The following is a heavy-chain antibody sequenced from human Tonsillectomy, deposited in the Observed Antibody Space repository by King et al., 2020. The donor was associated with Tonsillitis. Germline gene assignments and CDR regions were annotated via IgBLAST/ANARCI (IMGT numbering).Heavy chain of an antibody. CDR2: FDPEDDVT. V-gene: IGHV1-24*01. CDR3: ATLTLGSEGFDY. J-gene: IGHJ4*02. D-gene: IGHD1-26*01. Sequence: QLVQSGAELKKPGASVKVSCKVSGYTLTELSMHWVRRAPGKGLEWMGGFDPEDDVTIYAQKSQGRVTMTEDTSTDTAYMELSSLRSEDTAVYYCATLTLGSEGFDYWGQGTLVTVSS. CDR1: GYTLTELS.